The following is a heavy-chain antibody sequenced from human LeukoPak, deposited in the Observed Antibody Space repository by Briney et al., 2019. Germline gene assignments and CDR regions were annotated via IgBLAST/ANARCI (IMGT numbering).Heavy chain of an antibody. CDR3: GPPGWELQPSFDY. D-gene: IGHD1-26*01. J-gene: IGHJ4*02. Sequence: SETLSLTCTVSGGSISNSHYYWGWIRQPPGKGLEWIGSIYYSGSTYYNPSLKSRVTISVDTSKNQFSLKLSSVTAADTALYYGGPPGWELQPSFDYWGRGTLVTVSS. V-gene: IGHV4-39*07. CDR1: GGSISNSHYY. CDR2: IYYSGST.